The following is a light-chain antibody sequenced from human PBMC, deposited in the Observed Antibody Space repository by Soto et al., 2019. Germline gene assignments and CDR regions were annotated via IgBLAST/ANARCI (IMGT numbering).Light chain of an antibody. CDR1: SSDVGGYNY. V-gene: IGLV2-14*01. CDR2: EVS. CDR3: SSYTSSSTPVV. J-gene: IGLJ2*01. Sequence: QSVLTQPASVSGCPGQSITISCTGTSSDVGGYNYVSWYQQHPGKAPKLMIYEVSNRPSGVSNRFSGSKSGNTASLTISGLQVEDEADYYCSSYTSSSTPVVFGGGTKVTVL.